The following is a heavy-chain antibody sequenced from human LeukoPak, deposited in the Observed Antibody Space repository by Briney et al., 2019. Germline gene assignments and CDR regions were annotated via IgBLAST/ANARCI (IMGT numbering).Heavy chain of an antibody. D-gene: IGHD3-10*01. CDR1: GFTFSSYG. Sequence: GGSLRLSCAASGFTFSSYGMHWVRQAPGKGLEWVAVISYDGSNKYYADSVKGRFTISRDNSKNTLYLQMNSLRAEDTAVYYCAKDGDGTMVRGVMTYWGQGTLVTVSS. V-gene: IGHV3-30*18. J-gene: IGHJ4*02. CDR2: ISYDGSNK. CDR3: AKDGDGTMVRGVMTY.